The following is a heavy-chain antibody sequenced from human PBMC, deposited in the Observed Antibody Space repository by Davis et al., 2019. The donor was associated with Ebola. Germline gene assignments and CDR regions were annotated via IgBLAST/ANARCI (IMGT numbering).Heavy chain of an antibody. D-gene: IGHD4-17*01. CDR3: ARRRAYAGENDY. J-gene: IGHJ4*02. V-gene: IGHV3-NL1*01. CDR1: GFTFSSYS. CDR2: ISWDGRST. Sequence: GESLKISCAASGFTFSSYSMNWVRQAPGKGLEWVSLISWDGRSTAYADSVRDRFSISRDESKNTLYLQMNSLIPEDTAVYYCARRRAYAGENDYWGQGTLVTVSS.